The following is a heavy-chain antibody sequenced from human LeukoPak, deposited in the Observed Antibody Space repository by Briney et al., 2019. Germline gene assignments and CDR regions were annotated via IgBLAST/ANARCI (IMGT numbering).Heavy chain of an antibody. CDR1: GFTFSSYS. V-gene: IGHV3-48*01. CDR2: ISSSSSTI. J-gene: IGHJ6*02. Sequence: SGGSLRLSCAASGFTFSSYSMNWVRQAPGKGLEWGSYISSSSSTIYYADSVKGRFTMSRENAKDSLYLQMNSLRAEDTAVYYCARGPRAYYYGMDVWGQGNTVTVSS. CDR3: ARGPRAYYYGMDV.